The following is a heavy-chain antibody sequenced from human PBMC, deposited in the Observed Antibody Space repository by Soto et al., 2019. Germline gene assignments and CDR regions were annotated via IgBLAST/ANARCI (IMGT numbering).Heavy chain of an antibody. J-gene: IGHJ4*02. Sequence: SETLSLTCTVSGGSISSNYWTWIRQPPGKGLEWIGYVYNSGSTNYNPSLKRRVTISEDTSKSQFSLKVNSMTAADTAVYYCARYHREAVAGYTLDNWGQGILVTVS. CDR3: ARYHREAVAGYTLDN. D-gene: IGHD6-13*01. CDR1: GGSISSNY. V-gene: IGHV4-59*01. CDR2: VYNSGST.